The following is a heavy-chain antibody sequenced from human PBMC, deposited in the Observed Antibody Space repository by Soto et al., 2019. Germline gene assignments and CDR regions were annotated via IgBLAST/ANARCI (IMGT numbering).Heavy chain of an antibody. J-gene: IGHJ6*02. CDR2: ISSRSTYI. CDR3: ARRDSGMDV. CDR1: GLTVSTYA. V-gene: IGHV3-21*01. Sequence: EVQLVESGGGLVKPGGSLRLSCAASGLTVSTYAMNWVRQAPGKGLEWVSSISSRSTYIYYADSVKGRFIISRDNAQNSLYLQMNSLRANDTAVYYCARRDSGMDVWGQGTTVTVSS.